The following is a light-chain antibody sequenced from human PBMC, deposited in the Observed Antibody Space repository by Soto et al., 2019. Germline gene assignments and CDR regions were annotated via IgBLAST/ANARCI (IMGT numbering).Light chain of an antibody. CDR2: LNSDGSH. J-gene: IGLJ3*02. Sequence: QSVLTQSPSASASLGASVKLTCTLSSGHSNYAIAWHQQQPEKGPRYLMKLNSDGSHSTGDGIPDRFSGSSSGAERYLTISRLPSEDEADYYCQTWGSGIRVFGGGTKLTVL. V-gene: IGLV4-69*01. CDR1: SGHSNYA. CDR3: QTWGSGIRV.